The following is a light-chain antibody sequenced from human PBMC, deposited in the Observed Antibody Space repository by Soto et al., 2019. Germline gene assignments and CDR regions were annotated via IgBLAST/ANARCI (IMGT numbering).Light chain of an antibody. Sequence: QSAMTQQPSVSGAPGQRVTISCTGSSSNIGADFAVVSFQHLPETAAKVLICGNTNRPSGVPARSSGSKSGTSASLAITGLQADDEADYYCQSYVSSLRAYVFGNGTKVTV. CDR1: SSNIGADFA. V-gene: IGLV1-40*02. J-gene: IGLJ1*01. CDR2: GNT. CDR3: QSYVSSLRAYV.